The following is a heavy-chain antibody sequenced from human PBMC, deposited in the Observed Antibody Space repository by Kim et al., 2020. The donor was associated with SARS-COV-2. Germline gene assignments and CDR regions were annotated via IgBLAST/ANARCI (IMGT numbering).Heavy chain of an antibody. J-gene: IGHJ4*02. CDR2: INPSGGST. CDR3: AGDRGGYDFWSGYDY. D-gene: IGHD3-3*01. Sequence: ASVKVSCKASGYTFTSYYMHWVRQAPGQGLEWMGIINPSGGSTSYAQKFQGRVTMTRDTSTSTVYMELSSRRSEDTAVYYCAGDRGGYDFWSGYDYWGQGTLVTVSS. CDR1: GYTFTSYY. V-gene: IGHV1-46*01.